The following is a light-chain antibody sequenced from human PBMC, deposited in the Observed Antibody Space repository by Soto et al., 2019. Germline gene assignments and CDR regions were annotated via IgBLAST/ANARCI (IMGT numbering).Light chain of an antibody. CDR3: CSYAGSFTYGV. V-gene: IGLV2-11*01. J-gene: IGLJ3*02. Sequence: QSALTQPRSVSGSPGQSVTISCTGTSSDVGGYNYVSWYQQHPGKAPKVMIYDVSKRPSGVPDRFSGSKSGNTASLTIFGRQAEDEADYYCCSYAGSFTYGVFGGGTKLTVL. CDR2: DVS. CDR1: SSDVGGYNY.